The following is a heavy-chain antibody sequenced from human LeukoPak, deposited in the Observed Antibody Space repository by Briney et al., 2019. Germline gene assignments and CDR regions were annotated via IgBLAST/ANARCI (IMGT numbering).Heavy chain of an antibody. CDR1: GFIVSSNY. V-gene: IGHV3-53*01. J-gene: IGHJ4*02. Sequence: PGGSLRLSCAASGFIVSSNYMRWVRQAPGKGLEWVSVISSGGNTYYADSVKGRFTISRDNSKNTVFLQMNSLRAEDTAVYYCAREVRGYYFDYWGQGTLVTVSS. CDR3: AREVRGYYFDY. CDR2: ISSGGNT. D-gene: IGHD3-22*01.